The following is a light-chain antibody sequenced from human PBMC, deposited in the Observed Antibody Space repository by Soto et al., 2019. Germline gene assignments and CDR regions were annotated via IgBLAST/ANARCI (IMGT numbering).Light chain of an antibody. J-gene: IGKJ5*01. V-gene: IGKV2-28*01. CDR2: LGS. CDR1: QSLLHSNGYNY. Sequence: VMTQSPLSLPVTPGEPASISCRSSQSLLHSNGYNYLDWYLQKPGQSPQLLIYLGSNRASGVPDRFSGSASGTDFTLHIDRVETEDVGVYYCMQGLQPGPTFGPGTRLEI. CDR3: MQGLQPGPT.